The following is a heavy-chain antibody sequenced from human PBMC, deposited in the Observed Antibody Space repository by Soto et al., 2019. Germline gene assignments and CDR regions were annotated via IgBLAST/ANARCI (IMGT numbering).Heavy chain of an antibody. CDR1: GGSVGSYW. V-gene: IGHV4-59*08. Sequence: ETVPRTCKVCGGSVGSYWWRWIRQSPGKGLEWIGDIVYSGSIDYSPSLKSRVTMSVDTSNNQFSLKLSSVTAADTAVYFCARRIWERDFFDRWGQGTRVTVSS. CDR3: ARRIWERDFFDR. CDR2: IVYSGSI. J-gene: IGHJ4*02. D-gene: IGHD1-26*01.